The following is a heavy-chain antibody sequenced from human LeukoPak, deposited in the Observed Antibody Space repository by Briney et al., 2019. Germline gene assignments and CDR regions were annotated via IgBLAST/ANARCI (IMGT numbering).Heavy chain of an antibody. Sequence: GESLKISCKGSGYRFTNYWIGWVRQRPGKGLEWMGIVYPGDSDTRYSPSFQGQVTISADKSISTAYLQWSSLKASDTAMYYCARDSSSWYSNYFDYWGQGTLVTVSS. CDR2: VYPGDSDT. V-gene: IGHV5-51*01. CDR1: GYRFTNYW. CDR3: ARDSSSWYSNYFDY. D-gene: IGHD6-13*01. J-gene: IGHJ4*02.